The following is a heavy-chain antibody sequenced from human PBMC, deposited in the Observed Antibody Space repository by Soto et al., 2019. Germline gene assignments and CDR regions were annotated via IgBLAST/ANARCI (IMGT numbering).Heavy chain of an antibody. CDR3: ARGGVFRYYYGMDA. Sequence: GGSLRLSCAASGFTFSSYGMHWVRQAPGKGLEWVAVIWYDGSNKYYADSVKGRFTISRDNSKNTLYLQMNSLRAEDTAVYYCARGGVFRYYYGMDAWGQGTRVTVSS. CDR2: IWYDGSNK. CDR1: GFTFSSYG. J-gene: IGHJ6*02. V-gene: IGHV3-33*01. D-gene: IGHD2-8*02.